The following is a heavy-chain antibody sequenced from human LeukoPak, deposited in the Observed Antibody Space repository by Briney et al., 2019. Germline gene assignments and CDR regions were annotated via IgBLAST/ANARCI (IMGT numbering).Heavy chain of an antibody. CDR1: GGTFSSYA. CDR2: IIPIFGTA. CDR3: ARDSSGYPVRNWFDP. D-gene: IGHD3-22*01. Sequence: SVKVSCKASGGTFSSYAISWVRQAPGHGLEWMGGIIPIFGTANYAQKFQGRVTITADESTSTAYMELSSLRSEDTAVYYCARDSSGYPVRNWFDPWGQGTLVTVSS. V-gene: IGHV1-69*01. J-gene: IGHJ5*02.